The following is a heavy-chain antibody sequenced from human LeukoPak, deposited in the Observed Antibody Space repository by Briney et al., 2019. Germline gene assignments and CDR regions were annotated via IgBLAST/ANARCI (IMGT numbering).Heavy chain of an antibody. J-gene: IGHJ5*02. D-gene: IGHD3-22*01. CDR3: ARDNGYYYDSSGYYYSWFDP. Sequence: PSETLSLTCTVSGGSISSYYWSWIRQPPGKGLEWIGYIYYSGSTNYNPSLKSRVTISVDTSKNQFSLKLSSVTAADTAVYYCARDNGYYYDSSGYYYSWFDPWGQGTLVTVSS. CDR2: IYYSGST. CDR1: GGSISSYY. V-gene: IGHV4-59*01.